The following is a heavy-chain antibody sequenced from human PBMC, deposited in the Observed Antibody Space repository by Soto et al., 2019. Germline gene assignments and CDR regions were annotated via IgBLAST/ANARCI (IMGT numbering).Heavy chain of an antibody. D-gene: IGHD3-3*01. Sequence: PGESLKISCKGSGYTFTDYWINWVRQMPGKGLEWMGRIDPSDSYTKYSPSFQGHVTISADKSISTAYLEWSCLEASDTAMYYCARDRSITIFGVVGFEMDVWGQGTTVTVSS. CDR3: ARDRSITIFGVVGFEMDV. CDR2: IDPSDSYT. CDR1: GYTFTDYW. J-gene: IGHJ6*02. V-gene: IGHV5-10-1*01.